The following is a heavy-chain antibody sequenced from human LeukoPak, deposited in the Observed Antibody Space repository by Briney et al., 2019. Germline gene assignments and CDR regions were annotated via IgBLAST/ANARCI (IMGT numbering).Heavy chain of an antibody. CDR1: GGSISSYY. Sequence: SETLSLTCAVSGGSISSYYWSWIRQPAGKGLEWIGRIYTSGSTNYNPSLKSRVTMSVDTSKNQFSLKLSSVTAADTAVYFCARTPIYYYDNSGYYNWGQGTLVTVSS. J-gene: IGHJ4*02. V-gene: IGHV4-4*07. CDR3: ARTPIYYYDNSGYYN. D-gene: IGHD3-22*01. CDR2: IYTSGST.